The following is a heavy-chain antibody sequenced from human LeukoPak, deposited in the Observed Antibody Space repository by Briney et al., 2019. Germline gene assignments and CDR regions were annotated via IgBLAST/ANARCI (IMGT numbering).Heavy chain of an antibody. J-gene: IGHJ4*02. CDR3: ARLHTGEQQLPIGFDY. V-gene: IGHV4-39*01. Sequence: PSQTLSLTCTVSGGSISSSSYYWGWIRHPPGKGLEWIGSIYDSGSTYYNPSLKSRVTISVDTSKNQFSLKLSSVTAADTAVYYCARLHTGEQQLPIGFDYWGQGTLVTVSS. CDR1: GGSISSSSYY. CDR2: IYDSGST. D-gene: IGHD6-13*01.